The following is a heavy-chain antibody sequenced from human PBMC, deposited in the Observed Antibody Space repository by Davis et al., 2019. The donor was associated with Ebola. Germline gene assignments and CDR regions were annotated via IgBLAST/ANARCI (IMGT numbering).Heavy chain of an antibody. CDR1: GFTFGDYA. Sequence: GESLKISCTASGFTFGDYAMSWFRQSPGKGLELVGFIRSKAYGGTTEYAESVKGRFTISRDDSKSIAYLQMNSLKTEDTAVYYCTRVHTTVTTNNWFEPWGQGTLVTVSS. CDR2: IRSKAYGGTT. D-gene: IGHD4-11*01. CDR3: TRVHTTVTTNNWFEP. J-gene: IGHJ5*02. V-gene: IGHV3-49*03.